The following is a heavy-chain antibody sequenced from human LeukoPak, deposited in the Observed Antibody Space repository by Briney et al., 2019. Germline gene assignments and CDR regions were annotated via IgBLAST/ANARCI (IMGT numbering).Heavy chain of an antibody. J-gene: IGHJ4*02. V-gene: IGHV3-9*01. CDR1: GFTFDDYA. Sequence: SLRLSCAASGFTFDDYAMHWVRQAPGTGLEWVSGIRRETGSIGYADSVKGRFTISRDNARNSLYLQMNSLGAEDTALYYCVKDFGEKTAAIAYWGQGTLVTVSS. CDR3: VKDFGEKTAAIAY. D-gene: IGHD2-2*01. CDR2: IRRETGSI.